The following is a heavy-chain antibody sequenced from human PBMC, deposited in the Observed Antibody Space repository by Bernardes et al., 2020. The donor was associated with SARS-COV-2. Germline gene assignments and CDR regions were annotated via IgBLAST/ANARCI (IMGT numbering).Heavy chain of an antibody. J-gene: IGHJ4*02. D-gene: IGHD6-19*01. CDR1: GFTFSNHD. CDR3: RAGTEY. Sequence: GGSLRLSCAASGFTFSNHDMSWVRQAPGKGLEWVGVIRDKGDGGTTEYGASVRGRFSISRDDSKKMSYLEMSSLEVDDTAVYYCRAGTEYWGQGTLVTVSS. CDR2: IRDKGDGGTT. V-gene: IGHV3-49*04.